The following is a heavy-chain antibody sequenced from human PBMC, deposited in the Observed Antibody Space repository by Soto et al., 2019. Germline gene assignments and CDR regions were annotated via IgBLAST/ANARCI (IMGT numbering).Heavy chain of an antibody. Sequence: TGGSLRLSCAASGFTFSNAWMNWVRQAPGKGLEWVGRIKSKTDGGTTDYAAPVKGRFTISRDDSKNTLYLQMNSLKTEDTAVYYCTTDSGYYDSSGYYSLGPRIDYWGQGTLVTVSS. V-gene: IGHV3-15*07. CDR2: IKSKTDGGTT. D-gene: IGHD3-22*01. CDR3: TTDSGYYDSSGYYSLGPRIDY. J-gene: IGHJ4*02. CDR1: GFTFSNAW.